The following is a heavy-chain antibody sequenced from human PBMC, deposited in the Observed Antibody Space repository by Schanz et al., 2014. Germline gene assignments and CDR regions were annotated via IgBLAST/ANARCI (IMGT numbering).Heavy chain of an antibody. CDR3: ARSNYYDNSDYYNSFDY. CDR2: ISTSNGNT. J-gene: IGHJ4*02. V-gene: IGHV1-18*01. D-gene: IGHD3-22*01. Sequence: QVQLLQSGAEVKKPGASMKVSCKASGYTFTTYYMLWVRQAPGQGLEWMGWISTSNGNTNYIQKLQGRVTMTTDTSTSTAYMELSSLRSEDTAVYYCARSNYYDNSDYYNSFDYWGQGTLVTVSS. CDR1: GYTFTTYY.